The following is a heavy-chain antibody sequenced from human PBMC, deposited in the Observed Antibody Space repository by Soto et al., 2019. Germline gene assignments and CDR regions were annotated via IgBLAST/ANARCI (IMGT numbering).Heavy chain of an antibody. V-gene: IGHV3-53*01. CDR1: GFTVSNNY. CDR3: ATQPGGGGY. D-gene: IGHD2-2*01. CDR2: IYSGGYT. J-gene: IGHJ4*02. Sequence: EVQLVESGGGLIQPGGSLRLSCAVSGFTVSNNYMSWVRQAPGKGLEGVSVIYSGGYTAYGDSVKGRFTISRDNSKNTPFLQMKTLGADNPVVFYGATQPGGGGYWGQGTLVTVSS.